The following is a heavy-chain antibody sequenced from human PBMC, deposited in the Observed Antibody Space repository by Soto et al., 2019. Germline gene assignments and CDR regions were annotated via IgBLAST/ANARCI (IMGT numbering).Heavy chain of an antibody. CDR1: VFSVDTTYC. Sequence: SVKVSCKASVFSVDTTYCIEWGRRGPGQGLEWMGSINPNSGDTNYAQNFQGRVTMTRDTSISTAYMEVSSLTSDDTAVYYCGSPRSGPSPDVGHWGHGTVVTVSS. D-gene: IGHD2-15*01. CDR2: INPNSGDT. CDR3: GSPRSGPSPDVGH. V-gene: IGHV1-2*02. J-gene: IGHJ4*01.